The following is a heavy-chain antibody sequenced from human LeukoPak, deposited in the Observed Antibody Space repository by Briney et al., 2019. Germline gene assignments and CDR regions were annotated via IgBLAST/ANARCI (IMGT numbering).Heavy chain of an antibody. CDR1: GFTFDDYA. D-gene: IGHD5-18*01. V-gene: IGHV3-9*01. Sequence: PGRSLRLSCAASGFTFDDYAMHWVRQAPGKGLEWVSGISWNSGSIGYADSVKGRFTISRDNAKNSLYLQMNSLRAEDTAVYYCAKGQRWGQGTLVTVSS. CDR2: ISWNSGSI. CDR3: AKGQR. J-gene: IGHJ4*02.